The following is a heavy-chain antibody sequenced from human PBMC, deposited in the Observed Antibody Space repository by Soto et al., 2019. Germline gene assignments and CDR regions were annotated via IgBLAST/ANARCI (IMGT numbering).Heavy chain of an antibody. CDR2: ISSNGGST. J-gene: IGHJ6*02. CDR3: VKDLRRRGTGDVLLWFGDNIYGMDV. D-gene: IGHD3-10*01. Sequence: GGSLRLSCSASGFTFSSYAMHWVRQAPGKGLEYVSAISSNGGSTYYADSVKGRFTISRDNSKNTLYLQMSSLRAEDTAVYYCVKDLRRRGTGDVLLWFGDNIYGMDVWGQGTTVTVSS. CDR1: GFTFSSYA. V-gene: IGHV3-64D*08.